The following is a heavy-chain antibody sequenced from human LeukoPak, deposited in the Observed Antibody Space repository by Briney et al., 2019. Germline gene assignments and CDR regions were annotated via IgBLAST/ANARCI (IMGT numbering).Heavy chain of an antibody. CDR1: GFSFSGHW. V-gene: IGHV3-7*05. CDR2: IKADGSEK. J-gene: IGHJ4*02. D-gene: IGHD1-26*01. CDR3: AYRNNFEY. Sequence: PGGSLRLFCAASGFSFSGHWMNWVRQPTGKGLEWVANIKADGSEKYYVDSVKGRFTISRDDAKRTVDLQMDNLRAEDTAIYYCAYRNNFEYWGQGALVTVSS.